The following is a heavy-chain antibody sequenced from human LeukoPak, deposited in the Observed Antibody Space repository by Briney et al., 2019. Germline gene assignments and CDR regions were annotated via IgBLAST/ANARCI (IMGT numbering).Heavy chain of an antibody. CDR3: ARGLKRNYDSSGYYIKRHYYYYGMDV. CDR2: INHSGST. Sequence: KASETLSLTCAVYGGSFSGYYWSWIRQPPGKGLEWIGEINHSGSTNYNPSLKSRVTISVDTSKNQFSLKLSSVTAADTAVYYCARGLKRNYDSSGYYIKRHYYYYGMDVWGQGTTVTVSS. V-gene: IGHV4-34*01. CDR1: GGSFSGYY. J-gene: IGHJ6*02. D-gene: IGHD3-22*01.